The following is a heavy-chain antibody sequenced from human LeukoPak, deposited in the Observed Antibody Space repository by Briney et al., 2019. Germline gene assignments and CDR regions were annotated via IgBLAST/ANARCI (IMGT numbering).Heavy chain of an antibody. J-gene: IGHJ4*02. CDR1: GGSISSYY. Sequence: SETLSLTCTVSGGSISSYYWSWIRQPAGKGLEWIGRIYTSGGTNYNPSLKSRVTISVDNSKNQFSLKLTSVTAADTAVYYCARGGSESSRFDYWGQGTLVTVSS. V-gene: IGHV4-4*07. D-gene: IGHD3-10*01. CDR3: ARGGSESSRFDY. CDR2: IYTSGGT.